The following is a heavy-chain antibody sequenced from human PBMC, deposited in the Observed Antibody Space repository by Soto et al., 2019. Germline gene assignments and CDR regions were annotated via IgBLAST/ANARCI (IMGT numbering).Heavy chain of an antibody. J-gene: IGHJ4*02. CDR2: ISGSGGST. Sequence: GSLRLSCAASGFTFSSYAMGWVRQAPGKGLEWVSAISGSGGSTYYADSVKGRFTISRDNSKNTLYLQMNSLSAEVTAVYYCAKDAFWSSSWYVDYWGQGTLVTVSS. V-gene: IGHV3-23*01. D-gene: IGHD6-13*01. CDR1: GFTFSSYA. CDR3: AKDAFWSSSWYVDY.